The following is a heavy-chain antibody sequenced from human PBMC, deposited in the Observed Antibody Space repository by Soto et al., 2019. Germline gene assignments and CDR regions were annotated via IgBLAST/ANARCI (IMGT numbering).Heavy chain of an antibody. D-gene: IGHD2-21*01. CDR1: GFTFDDYG. V-gene: IGHV3-9*01. J-gene: IGHJ4*02. CDR2: ISWNSGII. CDR3: AKAVVITKKDWVNYVDS. Sequence: EVQLVESGGDLVQPGRSLRLSCAASGFTFDDYGMHWVRQAPGKGLVWVSAISWNSGIIDYGDSVRGRFTTSRDNAKNTLYLQMNSLRVEDTALYYCAKAVVITKKDWVNYVDSWGQGTLVTVSS.